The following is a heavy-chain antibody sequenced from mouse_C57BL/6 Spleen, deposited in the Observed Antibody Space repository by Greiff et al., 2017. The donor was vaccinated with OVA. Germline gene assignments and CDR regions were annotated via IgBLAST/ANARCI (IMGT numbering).Heavy chain of an antibody. D-gene: IGHD2-2*01. V-gene: IGHV1-69*01. CDR2: IDPSDSYT. J-gene: IGHJ2*01. CDR3: ARSDYGYDGSDY. CDR1: GYTFTSYW. Sequence: QVQLQQPGAELVMPGASVQLSCKASGYTFTSYWMHWVKQRPGQGLEWIGEIDPSDSYTNYNQKFKGKSTLTVDKSSSTAYMQLSSLTSEDSAVYYCARSDYGYDGSDYWGQGTTLTVSS.